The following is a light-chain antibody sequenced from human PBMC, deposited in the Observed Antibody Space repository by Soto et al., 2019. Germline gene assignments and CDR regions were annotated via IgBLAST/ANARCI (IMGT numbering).Light chain of an antibody. CDR1: SSDVGRYNY. Sequence: QSVLTQPRSVSGSPGQSVTISCTGTSSDVGRYNYVSWYQQHPGKAPKLIIYDVTKRPSGVPDRLSGSKSGNTASLTISGLQAEDEVDYYCCSYAGGYIFVFGTGTKVTVL. V-gene: IGLV2-11*01. CDR2: DVT. J-gene: IGLJ1*01. CDR3: CSYAGGYIFV.